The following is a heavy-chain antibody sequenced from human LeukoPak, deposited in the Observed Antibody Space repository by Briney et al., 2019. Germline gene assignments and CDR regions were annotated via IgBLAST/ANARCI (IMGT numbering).Heavy chain of an antibody. D-gene: IGHD3-10*01. CDR3: AKNGRGSGTYYPRTKYYFDY. V-gene: IGHV1-46*01. CDR1: GYTFTSYY. Sequence: GASVKVSCKASGYTFTSYYMHWVRQAPGQGLEWMGIINPSGGSTSYAQKFQGRVTMTRDMSTSTVYMELSSLRSEDTAVYYCAKNGRGSGTYYPRTKYYFDYWGQGTLVTVSS. J-gene: IGHJ4*02. CDR2: INPSGGST.